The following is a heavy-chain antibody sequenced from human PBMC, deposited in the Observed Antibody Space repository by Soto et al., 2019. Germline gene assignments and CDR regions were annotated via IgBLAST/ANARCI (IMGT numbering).Heavy chain of an antibody. Sequence: SLRLSCAASGFTFSSYSMNWVRQAPGKGLEWVSYISSSSSTIYYADSVKGRFTISRDNAKNSLYLQMNSLRDEDTAVYYCARGGYYYDSSGYYQIDYWGQGTLVTVS. J-gene: IGHJ4*02. V-gene: IGHV3-48*02. D-gene: IGHD3-22*01. CDR1: GFTFSSYS. CDR3: ARGGYYYDSSGYYQIDY. CDR2: ISSSSSTI.